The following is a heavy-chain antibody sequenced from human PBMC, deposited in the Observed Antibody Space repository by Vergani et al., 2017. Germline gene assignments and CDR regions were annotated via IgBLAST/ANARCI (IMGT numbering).Heavy chain of an antibody. Sequence: VQLLESGGGLVQPGGSLRLSCAASGFTFNQYGMHWVRQAPGKGLEWVAVTWYDGNNKQYADSVKGRFTISRDISKNTLYLEMNSLSAEDTALYHCVKDHPVFDEWGRGTLVSVS. CDR3: VKDHPVFDE. CDR1: GFTFNQYG. J-gene: IGHJ4*02. CDR2: TWYDGNNK. V-gene: IGHV3-30*02.